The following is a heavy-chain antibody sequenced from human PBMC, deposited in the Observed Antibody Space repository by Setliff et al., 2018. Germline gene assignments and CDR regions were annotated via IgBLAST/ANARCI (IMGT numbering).Heavy chain of an antibody. D-gene: IGHD3-22*01. CDR2: IIPIFGTT. Sequence: ASVKVSCKASGGSFSTYAISWARQAPGQGLEWMGVIIPIFGTTNNAQKFQGRVTITADESTSTAYMELSGLRSEDTAVYYCARANYYDSSGHSVYGMDVWGQGTTVTVSS. CDR1: GGSFSTYA. J-gene: IGHJ6*02. V-gene: IGHV1-69*13. CDR3: ARANYYDSSGHSVYGMDV.